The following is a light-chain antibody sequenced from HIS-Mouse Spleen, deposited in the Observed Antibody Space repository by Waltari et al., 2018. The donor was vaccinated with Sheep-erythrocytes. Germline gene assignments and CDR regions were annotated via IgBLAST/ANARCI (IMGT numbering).Light chain of an antibody. Sequence: QSALTQPASVSGSPGQSITISGTGTSSDVGSYNLVSWYQQHPGKAPKLMIYEGSKRPSGVSNRFSGSKIGTTASLTIAGLQAEDVADYYCCSYAGSSTPWVFGGGTKLTVL. CDR2: EGS. V-gene: IGLV2-23*01. CDR3: CSYAGSSTPWV. CDR1: SSDVGSYNL. J-gene: IGLJ3*02.